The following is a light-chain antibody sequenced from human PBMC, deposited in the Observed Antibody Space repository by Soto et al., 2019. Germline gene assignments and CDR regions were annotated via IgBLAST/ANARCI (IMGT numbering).Light chain of an antibody. J-gene: IGKJ5*01. CDR1: QTIDSY. Sequence: DIQMTQSPSSVSASLGDAVTITCRASQTIDSYLNWFQQKPGMAPKLLIYAASKLQSGVPSRFRGSGSGTDFTLTSDTLQPDDFASYYCQQTRSGITFGQGTRLEIK. CDR3: QQTRSGIT. V-gene: IGKV1-39*01. CDR2: AAS.